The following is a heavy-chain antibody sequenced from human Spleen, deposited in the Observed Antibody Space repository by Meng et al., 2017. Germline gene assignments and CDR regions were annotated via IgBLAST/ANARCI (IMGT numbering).Heavy chain of an antibody. CDR1: GYTFTSYA. D-gene: IGHD3-3*01. CDR3: ARGDRFLEWFGDQYSFDY. J-gene: IGHJ4*02. V-gene: IGHV7-4-1*02. CDR2: INTNTGNP. Sequence: QVWAVQIGSELKKPGASVKVSCKASGYTFTSYAMNWVRQAPGQGLEWMGWINTNTGNPTYAQGFTGRFVFSLDTSVSTAYLQISSLKAEDTAVYYCARGDRFLEWFGDQYSFDYWGQGTLVTVSS.